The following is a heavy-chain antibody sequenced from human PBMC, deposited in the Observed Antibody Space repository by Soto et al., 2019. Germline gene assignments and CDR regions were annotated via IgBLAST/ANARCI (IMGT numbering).Heavy chain of an antibody. CDR2: IYYSGST. V-gene: IGHV4-39*01. Sequence: PSETLSLTCTVSGGSISSSIYYWGWIRQPPGKGLEWIGNIYYSGSTFYNPSLKSRLTISVDTSKNQFSLKLSSVTAADTAVYYCMLGSGWKDFDYWGQGTLVT. CDR1: GGSISSSIYY. J-gene: IGHJ4*02. CDR3: MLGSGWKDFDY. D-gene: IGHD3-22*01.